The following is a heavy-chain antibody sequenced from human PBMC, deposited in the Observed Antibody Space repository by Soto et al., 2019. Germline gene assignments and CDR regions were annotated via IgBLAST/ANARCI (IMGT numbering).Heavy chain of an antibody. CDR1: GGSISSGGYY. J-gene: IGHJ4*02. CDR3: ARAREFTMVRGVPIPFDY. CDR2: IYYSGST. V-gene: IGHV4-31*03. Sequence: PSETLSLTCTVSGGSISSGGYYWSWIRQHPGKGLEWIGYIYYSGSTYYNPSLKSRVTISVDTSKNQFSLKLSSVTAADTAVYYCARAREFTMVRGVPIPFDYWGQGTLVTVSS. D-gene: IGHD3-10*01.